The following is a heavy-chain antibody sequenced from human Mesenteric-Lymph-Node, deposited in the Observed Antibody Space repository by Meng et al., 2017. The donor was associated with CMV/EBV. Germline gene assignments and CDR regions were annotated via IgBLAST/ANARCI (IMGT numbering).Heavy chain of an antibody. CDR1: GYSFTSNW. CDR2: IYPGDSDT. CDR3: ARRTGETLDY. D-gene: IGHD7-27*01. V-gene: IGHV5-51*01. J-gene: IGHJ4*02. Sequence: GESPKISCKGSGYSFTSNWIGWVRQMPGKGLEWRGIIYPGDSDTRYSPSFKGQVTISADKSLSTAYLQWGSLKAADTAMYYCARRTGETLDYWGQGTLVTVSS.